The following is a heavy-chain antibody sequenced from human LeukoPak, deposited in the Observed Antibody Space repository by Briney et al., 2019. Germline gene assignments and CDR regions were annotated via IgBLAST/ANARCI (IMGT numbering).Heavy chain of an antibody. CDR3: ARGLPRWSSSWFDY. J-gene: IGHJ4*02. V-gene: IGHV4-59*01. D-gene: IGHD6-13*01. Sequence: SETLSLTCTVSGASISSYYWSWIRQPPGKGLEWIASRHYRGTTNYNPSLESRVTISVDTSRKQFSLKLSSVTAADTAVYYCARGLPRWSSSWFDYWGQGTLVTVSS. CDR2: RHYRGTT. CDR1: GASISSYY.